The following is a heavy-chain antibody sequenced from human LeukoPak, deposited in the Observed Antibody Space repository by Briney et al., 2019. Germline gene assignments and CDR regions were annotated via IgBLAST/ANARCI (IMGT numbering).Heavy chain of an antibody. J-gene: IGHJ4*02. CDR2: ISGSGGST. D-gene: IGHD3-10*01. CDR1: GLTFSSHW. Sequence: GGSLRLSCAASGLTFSSHWMHWVRQAPGKGLEWVSAISGSGGSTYYADSVKGRFTISRDNSKNTLYLQMNSLRAEDTAVYYCAKVPGSPHYWGQGTLVTVSS. CDR3: AKVPGSPHY. V-gene: IGHV3-23*01.